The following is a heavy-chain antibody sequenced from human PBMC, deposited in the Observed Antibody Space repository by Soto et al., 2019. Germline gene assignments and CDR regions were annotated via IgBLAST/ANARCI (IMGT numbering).Heavy chain of an antibody. D-gene: IGHD2-2*01. V-gene: IGHV4-59*01. Sequence: SETLSLTCTVSGGSISSYYWSWIRQPPGKGLEWIGYIYYSGSTNYNPSLKSRVTISVDTSKNQFSLKLSSVTAADTAVYYCARWGGGYCSSTSCYPGDHYYYYYGMDVWGQGTTVTVSS. CDR3: ARWGGGYCSSTSCYPGDHYYYYYGMDV. CDR1: GGSISSYY. CDR2: IYYSGST. J-gene: IGHJ6*02.